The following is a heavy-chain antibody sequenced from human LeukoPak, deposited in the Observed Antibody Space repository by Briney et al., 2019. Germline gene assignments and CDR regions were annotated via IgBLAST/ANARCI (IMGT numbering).Heavy chain of an antibody. J-gene: IGHJ3*01. V-gene: IGHV1-2*02. D-gene: IGHD1-26*01. CDR1: GYTFTGYY. CDR2: INPNSGGT. CDR3: ARDAKWELLPHAFGV. Sequence: GASVKVSCKASGYTFTGYYMHWVRQAPGRGLEWMGWINPNSGGTNYAQKFQGRVTMTRDTSISTAYMELSRLRSDDTAVYYCARDAKWELLPHAFGVWGQGTMVTVSS.